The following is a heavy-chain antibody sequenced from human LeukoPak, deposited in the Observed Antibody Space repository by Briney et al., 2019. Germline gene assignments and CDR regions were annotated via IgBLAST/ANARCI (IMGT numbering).Heavy chain of an antibody. CDR2: IYSGGTT. CDR3: VRSPGSLFDY. Sequence: GGSLRLSCAASGFSVSNNYMTWVRQAPGKGLEWVSNIYSGGTTFYADSVKGRFTISRDDSKNTLYLQMNNVRAEDTALYYCVRSPGSLFDYWGQGTLVTVSS. V-gene: IGHV3-53*01. J-gene: IGHJ4*02. CDR1: GFSVSNNY.